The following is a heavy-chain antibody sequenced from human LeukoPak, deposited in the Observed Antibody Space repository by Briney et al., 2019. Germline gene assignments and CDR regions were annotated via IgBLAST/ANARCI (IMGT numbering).Heavy chain of an antibody. D-gene: IGHD1-26*01. V-gene: IGHV3-9*01. CDR2: TNWEGGGT. Sequence: GGSLRLSCAATGFTFKDYGMHWVRQPPGKGLEWVSGTNWEGGGTHYADSVKGRFTISRDNAKNSLYLQMTSLRPEDTALYYCAKHLRATNTYIFFGLDVWGQGTTVTVSS. CDR1: GFTFKDYG. J-gene: IGHJ6*02. CDR3: AKHLRATNTYIFFGLDV.